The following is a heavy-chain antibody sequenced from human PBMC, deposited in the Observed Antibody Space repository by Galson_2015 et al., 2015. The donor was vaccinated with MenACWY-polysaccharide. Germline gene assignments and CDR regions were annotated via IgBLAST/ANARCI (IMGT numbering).Heavy chain of an antibody. V-gene: IGHV1-8*01. CDR3: TRIIARKHTFVDS. CDR2: MNPNSGNT. J-gene: IGHJ4*02. D-gene: IGHD2-21*01. Sequence: SVKVSCKASGYTFNSYDINWVRQASGQGLEWMGWMNPNSGNTGYAQKFQGRVAMTRDTATRTDYMELRMLRYDDTAVYYCTRIIARKHTFVDSWGQGTLVSVS. CDR1: GYTFNSYD.